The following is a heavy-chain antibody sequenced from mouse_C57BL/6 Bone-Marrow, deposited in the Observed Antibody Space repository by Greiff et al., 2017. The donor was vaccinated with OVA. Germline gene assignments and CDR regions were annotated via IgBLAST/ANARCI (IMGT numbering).Heavy chain of an antibody. J-gene: IGHJ4*01. CDR2: IYPGNSDT. CDR3: TRGIYYGSSHYYAMDY. Sequence: VQLQQSGTVLARPGASVKMSCKTSGYTFTSYWMHWVKQRPGQGLEWIGAIYPGNSDTSYNQKFKGKAKLTAVTSASTAYMELSSLTNEDSAVYYCTRGIYYGSSHYYAMDYWGQGTSVTVSS. D-gene: IGHD1-1*01. V-gene: IGHV1-5*01. CDR1: GYTFTSYW.